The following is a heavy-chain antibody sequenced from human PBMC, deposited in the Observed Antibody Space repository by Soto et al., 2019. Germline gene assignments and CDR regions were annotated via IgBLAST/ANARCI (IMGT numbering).Heavy chain of an antibody. D-gene: IGHD5-18*01. CDR1: GGSISTYY. CDR2: VHYSGST. V-gene: IGHV4-59*01. J-gene: IGHJ4*02. Sequence: QVQLQESGPGLVKPSETLSLTCTVSGGSISTYYWSWIRQPPGKGLEWIGYVHYSGSTNYNPSLKXRVXISVDTSKKQFSLKVTSVTAADTAVYYCARDDSYGTFDYWGQGTLVTVSS. CDR3: ARDDSYGTFDY.